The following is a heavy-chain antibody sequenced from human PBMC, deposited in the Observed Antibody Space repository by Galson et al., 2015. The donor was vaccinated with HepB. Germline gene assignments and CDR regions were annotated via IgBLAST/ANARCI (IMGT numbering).Heavy chain of an antibody. D-gene: IGHD3-10*01. J-gene: IGHJ4*02. CDR2: IRSKANSYAT. V-gene: IGHV3-73*01. CDR1: GFTFSGSA. Sequence: SLRLSCAASGFTFSGSAMHWVRQASGKGLEWVGRIRSKANSYATAYAASVKGRFTISRDDSKNTAYLQMNSLKTEDTAVYYCTRPRGSRVLPDYWGQGTLVTVSS. CDR3: TRPRGSRVLPDY.